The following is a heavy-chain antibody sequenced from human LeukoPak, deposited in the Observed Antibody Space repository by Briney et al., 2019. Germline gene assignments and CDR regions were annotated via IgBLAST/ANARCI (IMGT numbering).Heavy chain of an antibody. J-gene: IGHJ6*02. CDR2: IKQDGSEK. CDR1: GFTSSSSW. CDR3: ARELTYYYDSSGYRPSLYYYYYGMDV. D-gene: IGHD3-22*01. V-gene: IGHV3-7*01. Sequence: GGSLRLSCAASGFTSSSSWTSWVRQAPGRGLEWVAHIKQDGSEKYYVDSVKGRFTISRDNAKNSLYLQMNSLRAEDTAVYYCARELTYYYDSSGYRPSLYYYYYGMDVWGQGTTVTVSS.